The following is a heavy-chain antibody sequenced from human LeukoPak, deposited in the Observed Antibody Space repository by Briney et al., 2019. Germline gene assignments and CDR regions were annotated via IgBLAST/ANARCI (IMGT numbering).Heavy chain of an antibody. J-gene: IGHJ6*03. CDR1: GFTFSSYG. D-gene: IGHD5-12*01. V-gene: IGHV3-30*02. CDR2: IRYDGSNK. Sequence: GGSLRLSCAASGFTFSSYGMHWVRQAPGKGLEWVAFIRYDGSNKYYADSVKGRFTISRDNSKNTLYLQMNSLRAEDTAVYYCAKQGRVATITRYYYYMDVWGKGTTVTISS. CDR3: AKQGRVATITRYYYYMDV.